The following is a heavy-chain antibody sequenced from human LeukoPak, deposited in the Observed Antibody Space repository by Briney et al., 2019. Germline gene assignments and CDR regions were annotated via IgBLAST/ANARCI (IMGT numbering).Heavy chain of an antibody. CDR1: GGSFSGYY. J-gene: IGHJ6*03. V-gene: IGHV4-34*01. CDR3: ARGSPPYYYDSSGYYPTYYYYYMDV. D-gene: IGHD3-22*01. Sequence: SETLSLTCAVSGGSFSGYYWSWLRQAPGKGLEWIGEINHSGSTNYNPSLKSRVTISTDTSKNQFSLKLSSVTAADTAVYYCARGSPPYYYDSSGYYPTYYYYYMDVWGKGTTVTVSS. CDR2: INHSGST.